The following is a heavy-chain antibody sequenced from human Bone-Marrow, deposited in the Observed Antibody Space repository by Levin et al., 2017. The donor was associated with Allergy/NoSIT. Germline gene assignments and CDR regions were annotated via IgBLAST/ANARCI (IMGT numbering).Heavy chain of an antibody. D-gene: IGHD6-13*01. Sequence: GESLKISCAASGFTFRSYWMHWVRQAPGKGLVWVSRISRDGTTTNYADSVKGRFTISRDNAKNTLYLQMSSLRAEDTAVYYCARDLYYSSTWAFDYWGQGTPVTVSS. J-gene: IGHJ4*02. V-gene: IGHV3-74*01. CDR1: GFTFRSYW. CDR3: ARDLYYSSTWAFDY. CDR2: ISRDGTTT.